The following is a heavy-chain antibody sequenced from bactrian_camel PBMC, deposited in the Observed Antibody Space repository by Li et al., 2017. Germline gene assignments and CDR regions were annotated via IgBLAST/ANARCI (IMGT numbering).Heavy chain of an antibody. CDR2: IYADGSET. V-gene: IGHV3S6*01. CDR1: GDTFSTNC. CDR3: AAAWGPCGPSQSFPH. D-gene: IGHD1*01. J-gene: IGHJ4*01. Sequence: HVQLVESGGGSVQAGGSLRLSCVVSGDTFSTNCMSWVRQAPGEHLQWVASIYADGSETQYHWSVKGRFTISKDNAKRTLYLQMNSLKPEDTAIYYCAAAWGPCGPSQSFPHWGQGTQVTVS.